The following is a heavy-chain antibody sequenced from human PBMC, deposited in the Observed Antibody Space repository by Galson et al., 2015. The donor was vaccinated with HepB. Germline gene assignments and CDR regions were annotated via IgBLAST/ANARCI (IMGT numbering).Heavy chain of an antibody. D-gene: IGHD6-13*01. J-gene: IGHJ5*02. V-gene: IGHV1-69*04. Sequence: SVKVSCKASGGTFSSYAISWVRQAPGQGLEWMGRIIPILGIANYAQKFQGRVTITADKSTSTAYMELSSLRSEDTAVYYCARASLPYSSSWSNWFDPWGQGTLVTVSS. CDR3: ARASLPYSSSWSNWFDP. CDR2: IIPILGIA. CDR1: GGTFSSYA.